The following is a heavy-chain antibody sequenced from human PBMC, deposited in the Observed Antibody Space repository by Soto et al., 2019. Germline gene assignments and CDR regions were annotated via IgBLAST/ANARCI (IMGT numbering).Heavy chain of an antibody. CDR1: GFTFSSYG. CDR2: IWYDGSNK. Sequence: GGSLRLSCAASGFTFSSYGMHWVRQAPGKGLEWVAVIWYDGSNKYYADSVKGRFTISRDNSKNTLYLQMNSLRAEDTAVYYCARDWYSSSWHAFDIWGQGTMVTVS. V-gene: IGHV3-33*01. D-gene: IGHD6-13*01. J-gene: IGHJ3*02. CDR3: ARDWYSSSWHAFDI.